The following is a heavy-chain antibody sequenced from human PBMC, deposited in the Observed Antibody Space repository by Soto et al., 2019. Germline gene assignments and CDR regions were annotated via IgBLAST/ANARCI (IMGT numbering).Heavy chain of an antibody. J-gene: IGHJ4*02. D-gene: IGHD1-1*01. CDR3: VGDQDDHAPMVHGNY. CDR1: GITFSSYS. CDR2: ISSSNT. Sequence: DVQLVESGGGLVQPGESLRLSCTASGITFSSYSMNWVRQAPGKGLEWLSYISSSNTAYADSVKGRFTISRDNAKNSVYLQMNSRRDEDTAGYYCVGDQDDHAPMVHGNYWSRGTRVTVSS. V-gene: IGHV3-48*02.